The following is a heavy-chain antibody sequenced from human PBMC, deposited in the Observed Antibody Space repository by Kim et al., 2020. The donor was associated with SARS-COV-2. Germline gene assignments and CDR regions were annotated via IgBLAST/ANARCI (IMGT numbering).Heavy chain of an antibody. J-gene: IGHJ3*02. CDR3: AKDLSSAFDI. Sequence: NKYDADSVKCRFTSARNNSKTTLYLQMNSLRAEDTAVYYCAKDLSSAFDIWGQGTMVTVSS. CDR2: NK. V-gene: IGHV3-30*02.